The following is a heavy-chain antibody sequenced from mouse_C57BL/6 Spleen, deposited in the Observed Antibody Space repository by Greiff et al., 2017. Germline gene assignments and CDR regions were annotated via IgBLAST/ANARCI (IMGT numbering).Heavy chain of an antibody. D-gene: IGHD2-5*01. CDR2: FHPYNDDT. CDR3: ARRGYYSNYDTFDY. J-gene: IGHJ2*01. V-gene: IGHV1-47*01. CDR1: GYTFTTYP. Sequence: QVHVKQSGAELVKPGASVKMSCKASGYTFTTYPIEWMKQNHGKSLEWIGNFHPYNDDTKYNEKFKGKATLTVEKSSSTVYLELSRLTSDDSAVYYCARRGYYSNYDTFDYWGQGTTLTVSS.